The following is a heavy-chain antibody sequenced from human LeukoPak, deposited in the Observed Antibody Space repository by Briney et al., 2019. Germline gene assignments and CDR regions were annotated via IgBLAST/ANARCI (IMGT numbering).Heavy chain of an antibody. CDR1: GGSISSSSYY. J-gene: IGHJ6*04. CDR3: ARHATTLRFLDSMDV. V-gene: IGHV4-39*01. D-gene: IGHD3-3*01. CDR2: IYYSGST. Sequence: SETLSLTCTVSGGSISSSSYYWGWIRQPPGKGLEWIGSIYYSGSTYYNPSLKSRVTISVDTSKNQFSLKLSSVTAADTAVYYCARHATTLRFLDSMDVWGKGTTVTVSS.